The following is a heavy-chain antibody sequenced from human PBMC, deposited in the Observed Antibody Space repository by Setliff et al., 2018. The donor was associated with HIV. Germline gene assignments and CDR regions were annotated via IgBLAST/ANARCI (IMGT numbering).Heavy chain of an antibody. J-gene: IGHJ4*02. CDR3: AKEYHVGISSLEWFIDY. D-gene: IGHD3-3*01. V-gene: IGHV3-23*01. Sequence: ETLSLTCAVSGGSISSSNWWSWIRQSPGKGLEWVAAISGRGGSQYYADSVRDRFSIYRDNSKNTLYLQMRSLRVDDTATYYCAKEYHVGISSLEWFIDYWGQGTLVTVSS. CDR1: GGSISSSNW. CDR2: ISGRGGSQ.